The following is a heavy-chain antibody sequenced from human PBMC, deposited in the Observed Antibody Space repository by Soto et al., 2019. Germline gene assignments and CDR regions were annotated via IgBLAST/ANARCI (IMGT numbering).Heavy chain of an antibody. CDR3: ARVVGGSYRKDYYYGMDV. V-gene: IGHV3-33*08. CDR1: GFTFSSYG. D-gene: IGHD1-26*01. Sequence: QVQLVESGGGVVQPGRSLRLSCAASGFTFSSYGMHWVRQAPGKGLEWVAVIWYDGSNKYYADSVKGRFTISRDNSKNTLYLQMNSLRAEDTAVYYCARVVGGSYRKDYYYGMDVWGQGTTVTVSS. J-gene: IGHJ6*02. CDR2: IWYDGSNK.